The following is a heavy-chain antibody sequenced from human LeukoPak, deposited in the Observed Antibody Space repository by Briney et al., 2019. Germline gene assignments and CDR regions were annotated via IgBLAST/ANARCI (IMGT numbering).Heavy chain of an antibody. J-gene: IGHJ4*02. Sequence: GASVRVSCKASGYTFTAFGISWVRQAPQQGVEWMGWISAYNGNTNYAKKPQGRVTMTTDTSTSTAYMELGSLRSDGTAVYYCARGDIATSGASDYWGQGTLVTVS. CDR2: ISAYNGNT. D-gene: IGHD6-13*01. V-gene: IGHV1-18*01. CDR3: ARGDIATSGASDY. CDR1: GYTFTAFG.